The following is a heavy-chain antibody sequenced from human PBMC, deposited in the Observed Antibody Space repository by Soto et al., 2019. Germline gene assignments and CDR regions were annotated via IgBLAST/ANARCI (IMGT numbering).Heavy chain of an antibody. V-gene: IGHV1-24*01. CDR3: ATGGGSYFGESANLPD. D-gene: IGHD1-26*01. CDR1: GYTLTELS. CDR2: FDPEDGET. J-gene: IGHJ4*02. Sequence: ASVKVSCKVSGYTLTELSMHWVRQAPGKGLEWMGGFDPEDGETIYAQKFQGRVTMTEDTSTDTAYMELSSLRSEDTAVYYCATGGGSYFGESANLPDWGQGTLVTVSS.